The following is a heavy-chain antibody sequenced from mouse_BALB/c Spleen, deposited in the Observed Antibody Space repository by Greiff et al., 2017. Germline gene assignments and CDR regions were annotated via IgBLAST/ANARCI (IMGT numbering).Heavy chain of an antibody. Sequence: EVKLMESGPGLVKPSQSLSLTCTVTGYSITSDYAWNWIRQFPGNKLEWMGYISYSGSTSYNPSLKSRISITRDTSKNQFFLQLNSVTTEDTATYYCARDDGYYPFAYWGQGTLVTVSA. CDR3: ARDDGYYPFAY. D-gene: IGHD2-3*01. J-gene: IGHJ3*01. V-gene: IGHV3-2*02. CDR1: GYSITSDYA. CDR2: ISYSGST.